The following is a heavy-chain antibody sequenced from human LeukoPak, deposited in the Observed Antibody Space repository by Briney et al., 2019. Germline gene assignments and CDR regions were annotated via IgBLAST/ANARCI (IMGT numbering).Heavy chain of an antibody. Sequence: PSGTLSLTCAVSNDSLSSNKWWSLVRQSPGKGLGWIGVIYPGGSPNYNPSLESRVTIFVDTSKNQLSLKLSSVTAADTAVYYCARHTTLLGHFAYWGQGTLVTVS. D-gene: IGHD3-3*01. CDR2: IYPGGSP. CDR1: NDSLSSNKW. J-gene: IGHJ4*02. CDR3: ARHTTLLGHFAY. V-gene: IGHV4-4*02.